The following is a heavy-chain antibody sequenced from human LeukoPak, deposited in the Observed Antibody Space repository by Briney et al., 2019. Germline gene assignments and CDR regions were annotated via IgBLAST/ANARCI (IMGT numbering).Heavy chain of an antibody. Sequence: PGRSLRLSCAASGFIFDDYAMHWVRQAPGKGLEWVSGISWNSGTIGYADSVKGRFTISRDNAKNSLYLQMNSLRAEDTALYYCGKDAGGYYYYYMGVWGKGTTVTISS. V-gene: IGHV3-9*01. CDR2: ISWNSGTI. J-gene: IGHJ6*03. CDR3: GKDAGGYYYYYMGV. CDR1: GFIFDDYA.